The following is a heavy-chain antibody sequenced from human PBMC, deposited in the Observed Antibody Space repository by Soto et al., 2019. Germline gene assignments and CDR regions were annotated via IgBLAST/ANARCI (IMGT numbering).Heavy chain of an antibody. J-gene: IGHJ5*02. Sequence: TLSLTCTVSGGSISSYYWSWIRQPPGKGLEWIGYIYYSGSTNYNPSLKSRVTISVDTSKNQFSLKLSSVTAADTAVYYCARLPTIFGVDSPGWFDPWGQGTLVTVSS. CDR1: GGSISSYY. CDR3: ARLPTIFGVDSPGWFDP. V-gene: IGHV4-59*01. D-gene: IGHD3-3*01. CDR2: IYYSGST.